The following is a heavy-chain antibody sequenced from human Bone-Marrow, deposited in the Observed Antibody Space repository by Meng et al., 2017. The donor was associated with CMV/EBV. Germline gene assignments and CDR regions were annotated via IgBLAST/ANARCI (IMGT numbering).Heavy chain of an antibody. J-gene: IGHJ4*02. V-gene: IGHV3-53*01. Sequence: GESLKISCAASGSTFSSYAMSWVRQAPGKGLEWVSVIYSGGSTYYADSVKGRFTISRDNSKNTLYLQMNSLRAEDTAVYYCARSIKLMVYADWGQGTLVTVSS. CDR3: ARSIKLMVYAD. CDR1: GSTFSSYA. CDR2: IYSGGST. D-gene: IGHD2-8*01.